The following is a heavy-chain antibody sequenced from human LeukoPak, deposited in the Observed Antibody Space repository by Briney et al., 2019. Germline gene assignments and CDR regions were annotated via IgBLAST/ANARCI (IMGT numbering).Heavy chain of an antibody. J-gene: IGHJ4*02. V-gene: IGHV4-59*08. CDR1: GGSISSYY. CDR3: AGHHPRNTVDF. CDR2: IYYSGFT. Sequence: SETLSLTCTVSGGSISSYYWSRIRQPPGKGLEWIGYIYYSGFTNYNPSLKSRVTISLDTSKNQFSLKLTSVTAADTAVYYCAGHHPRNTVDFWGQGTLVTVSS. D-gene: IGHD2/OR15-2a*01.